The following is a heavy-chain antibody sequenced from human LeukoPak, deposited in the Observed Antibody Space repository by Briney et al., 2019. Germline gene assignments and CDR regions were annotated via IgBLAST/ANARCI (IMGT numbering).Heavy chain of an antibody. Sequence: GSLRLSCAASGFTFTTYGMHWVRQAPGKGLEWVAFIWDDGSQKYYVDSVKGRFTISRDNSENTLYLEMNTLRAEDSAVYYCAREERYYDSSGFPLYFDYWGQGTLVTVSS. CDR2: IWDDGSQK. CDR3: AREERYYDSSGFPLYFDY. V-gene: IGHV3-33*01. D-gene: IGHD3-22*01. CDR1: GFTFTTYG. J-gene: IGHJ4*02.